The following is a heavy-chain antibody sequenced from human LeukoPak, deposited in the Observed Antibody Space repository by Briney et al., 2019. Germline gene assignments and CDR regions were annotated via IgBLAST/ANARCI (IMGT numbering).Heavy chain of an antibody. J-gene: IGHJ6*02. CDR2: IIPIFGTA. Sequence: GASVKVSCKASGGTFSSYAISWVRQAPGQGLEWMGGIIPIFGTANYAQKFQGRVTITADESTSTAYMELSSLRSEDTAVYYCARAPDYRAYAGMGVWGQGTTVIVSS. CDR1: GGTFSSYA. CDR3: ARAPDYRAYAGMGV. V-gene: IGHV1-69*13. D-gene: IGHD4-11*01.